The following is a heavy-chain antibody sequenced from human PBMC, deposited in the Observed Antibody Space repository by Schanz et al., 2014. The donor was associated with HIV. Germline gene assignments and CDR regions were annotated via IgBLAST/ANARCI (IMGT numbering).Heavy chain of an antibody. V-gene: IGHV4-34*01. D-gene: IGHD3-22*01. CDR1: GGSFSGYY. Sequence: QVQLQQWGAGLLKPSETLSLTCAVYGGSFSGYYWSWIRQPPGKGLEWIGEINHSGGTNYKSSLKSRVTISVDTSKNQFSLKMSSVTAADTAVYYCARSYYYDGSPLPLDSWGQGTLVTVSS. CDR2: INHSGGT. J-gene: IGHJ4*02. CDR3: ARSYYYDGSPLPLDS.